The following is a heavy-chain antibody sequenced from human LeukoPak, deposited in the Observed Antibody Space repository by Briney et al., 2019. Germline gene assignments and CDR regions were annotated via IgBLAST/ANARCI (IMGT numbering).Heavy chain of an antibody. CDR2: ISGGDTST. CDR1: GLIFSSYA. CDR3: AKNLNGGNTHSDY. Sequence: GGSLRLSCAASGLIFSSYAMNWVRQAPGKGLEWVSTISGGDTSTFYADYVKGRFTISRDNSKHTLYLQMNNLRAEDTAVYYCAKNLNGGNTHSDYWGQGTPVTVSS. D-gene: IGHD4-23*01. J-gene: IGHJ4*02. V-gene: IGHV3-23*01.